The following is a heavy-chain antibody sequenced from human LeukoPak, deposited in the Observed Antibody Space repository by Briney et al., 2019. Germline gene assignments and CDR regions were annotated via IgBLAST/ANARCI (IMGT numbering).Heavy chain of an antibody. D-gene: IGHD4-17*01. CDR3: AKLVDGDYEDAFDI. J-gene: IGHJ3*02. V-gene: IGHV3-21*01. Sequence: GGSLRLSCAASGFTFSSYSMNWVRQAPGKGLEWVSSISSSSSYIYYADSVKGRFTISRDNAKNSLYLQMNSLRAEDTAVYYCAKLVDGDYEDAFDIWGQGTMVTVSS. CDR1: GFTFSSYS. CDR2: ISSSSSYI.